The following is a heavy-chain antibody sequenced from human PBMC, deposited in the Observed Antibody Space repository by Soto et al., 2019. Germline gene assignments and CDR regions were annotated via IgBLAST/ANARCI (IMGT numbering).Heavy chain of an antibody. CDR3: AHRPPLGGIATPRTWFDP. D-gene: IGHD6-13*01. V-gene: IGHV2-5*01. J-gene: IGHJ5*02. CDR2: IYWNDNR. Sequence: EWLALIYWNDNRRYSPSLRSRLSITKDTSKNQVVLTMTNMDPVDTATYYCAHRPPLGGIATPRTWFDPWGQGTLVTVSS.